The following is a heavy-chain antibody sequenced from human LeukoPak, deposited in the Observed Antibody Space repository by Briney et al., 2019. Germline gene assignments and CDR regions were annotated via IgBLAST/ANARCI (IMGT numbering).Heavy chain of an antibody. V-gene: IGHV3-23*01. CDR2: ITGSGAFT. D-gene: IGHD6-19*01. Sequence: GGSLRLSCTASGFTFNNYAMTWVRQAPGKGPEWVSAITGSGAFTNYADSVKGRFTISRDDSKNTLYLQMNSLKTEDTAVYYCTTDPPEGAVAGTPWGQGTLVTVSS. CDR3: TTDPPEGAVAGTP. J-gene: IGHJ5*02. CDR1: GFTFNNYA.